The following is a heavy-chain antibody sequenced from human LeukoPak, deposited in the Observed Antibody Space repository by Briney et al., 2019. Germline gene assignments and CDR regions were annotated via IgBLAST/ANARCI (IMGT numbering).Heavy chain of an antibody. CDR3: AKSGWFGEFLSPVYYNY. Sequence: GGSLRLSCAASGFTFSEYALSWVRQAPGKGLEWVSGISGSGGSSNYADSVKGRFTISRDNPKNTLNLQMNSLRAEDTAVYHCAKSGWFGEFLSPVYYNYWGQGTLVTVSS. CDR1: GFTFSEYA. CDR2: ISGSGGSS. V-gene: IGHV3-23*01. D-gene: IGHD3-10*01. J-gene: IGHJ4*02.